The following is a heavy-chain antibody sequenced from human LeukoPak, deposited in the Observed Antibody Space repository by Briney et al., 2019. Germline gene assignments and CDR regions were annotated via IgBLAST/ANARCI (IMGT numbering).Heavy chain of an antibody. V-gene: IGHV1-46*01. D-gene: IGHD6-25*01. CDR1: GGTFTSYY. Sequence: ASVKVSCKASGGTFTSYYMHWVRQAPGQGLEWMGIINPSGGNTNYAQKFQGRVTMTRDMSTSTVYMELSSLRSEDTAVYYCVRDRDSSDYYYMDVWGKGTTVTVSS. CDR3: VRDRDSSDYYYMDV. CDR2: INPSGGNT. J-gene: IGHJ6*03.